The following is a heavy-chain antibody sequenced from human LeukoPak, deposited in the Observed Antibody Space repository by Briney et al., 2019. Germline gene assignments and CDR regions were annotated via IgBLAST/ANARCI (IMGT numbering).Heavy chain of an antibody. V-gene: IGHV4-39*01. CDR2: IYYSGST. CDR3: ARHSPQTHDSSGYYYFDY. J-gene: IGHJ4*02. Sequence: SETLSLTCTVSGSSISSSSYYWGWIRQPPGKGLEWIGSIYYSGSTYYNPSLKSRATISVDTSKNQFSLKLSSVTAADTAVYYCARHSPQTHDSSGYYYFDYWGQGTLVTVSS. CDR1: GSSISSSSYY. D-gene: IGHD3-22*01.